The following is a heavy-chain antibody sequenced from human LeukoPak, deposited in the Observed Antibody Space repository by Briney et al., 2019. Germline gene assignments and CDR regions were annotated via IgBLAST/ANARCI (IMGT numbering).Heavy chain of an antibody. J-gene: IGHJ5*02. D-gene: IGHD3-10*01. Sequence: GRSLRLSCAASGFTFSSYGMHWVRQAPGKGLEWVAVISYDGSNKYYADSVKGRFTISRDNSKNTLYLQMSSLRAEDTGVYYCAKEGSRVTMVRGPKGDWFDPWGQGTLVTVSS. CDR3: AKEGSRVTMVRGPKGDWFDP. V-gene: IGHV3-30*18. CDR1: GFTFSSYG. CDR2: ISYDGSNK.